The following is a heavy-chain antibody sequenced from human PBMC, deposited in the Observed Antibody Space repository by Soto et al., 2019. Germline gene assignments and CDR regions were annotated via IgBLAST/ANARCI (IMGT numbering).Heavy chain of an antibody. CDR1: GYTFTGYY. Sequence: ASVRVSCKXSGYTFTGYYMHWVRQAPGQGLEWMGWINPNSGGTNYAQKFQGRVTMTRDTSISTAYMELSRLRSDDTAVYYCARDYPYYYDSSGYFDYWGQGTLVTVSS. V-gene: IGHV1-2*02. D-gene: IGHD3-22*01. CDR3: ARDYPYYYDSSGYFDY. CDR2: INPNSGGT. J-gene: IGHJ4*02.